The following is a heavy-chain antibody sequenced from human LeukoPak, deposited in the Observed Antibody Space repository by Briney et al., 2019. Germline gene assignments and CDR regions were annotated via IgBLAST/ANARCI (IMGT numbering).Heavy chain of an antibody. D-gene: IGHD3-22*01. CDR2: ISSSSSCT. Sequence: GGSLRLSCAASGFTFSDYYMSWIRQAPGKGLEWVSYISSSSSCTNYADSVKGRFTISRDNAKNSLYLQMNSLRAEDTAVYYCARDRGYYDSSAHLDYWGQGTLVTVSS. CDR1: GFTFSDYY. J-gene: IGHJ4*02. CDR3: ARDRGYYDSSAHLDY. V-gene: IGHV3-11*06.